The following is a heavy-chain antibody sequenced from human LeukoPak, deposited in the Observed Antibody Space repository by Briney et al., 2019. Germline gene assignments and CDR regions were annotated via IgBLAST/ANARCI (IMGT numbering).Heavy chain of an antibody. CDR3: AKGSSGYFADL. J-gene: IGHJ5*02. CDR1: GFIFNNYG. D-gene: IGHD3-22*01. V-gene: IGHV3-23*01. Sequence: VGSLRLSCAASGFIFNNYGLIWVRQAPGKGLEWVSAISNDGGGTNYADFVRGRFTISRDNSKNTLFLQMNSLRAEDTALYYCAKGSSGYFADLWGQGTLVTVSS. CDR2: ISNDGGGT.